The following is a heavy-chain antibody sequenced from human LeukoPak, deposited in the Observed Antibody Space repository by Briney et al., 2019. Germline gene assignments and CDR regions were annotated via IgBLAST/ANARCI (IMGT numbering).Heavy chain of an antibody. D-gene: IGHD4-11*01. V-gene: IGHV1-69*13. CDR1: GGSFSSYA. CDR3: ARWTTTYLDY. J-gene: IGHJ4*02. Sequence: EASVKVSCKASGGSFSSYAISWVRQAPGQGLEWMGGIIPIYGTANYAQKFQGRVTIIADESTSTAYMELSSLRSEDSAVYYCARWTTTYLDYWGQGTLVTVSS. CDR2: IIPIYGTA.